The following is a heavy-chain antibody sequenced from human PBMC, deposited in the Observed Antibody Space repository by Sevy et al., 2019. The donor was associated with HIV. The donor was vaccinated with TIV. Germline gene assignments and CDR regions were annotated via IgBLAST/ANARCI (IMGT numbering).Heavy chain of an antibody. CDR1: GFSVRSFS. D-gene: IGHD2-15*01. CDR2: LVYNVRTE. CDR3: ARDSARVIVPTAGFDS. V-gene: IGHV3-33*03. J-gene: IGHJ5*01. Sequence: GGSLRLSCSASGFSVRSFSMHWVRQAPGKGLEWVAALVYNVRTEEYADSVKGRFTISRDNSKNTLNLEMNSLRVEDTALYFCARDSARVIVPTAGFDSWGQGVLVTVSS.